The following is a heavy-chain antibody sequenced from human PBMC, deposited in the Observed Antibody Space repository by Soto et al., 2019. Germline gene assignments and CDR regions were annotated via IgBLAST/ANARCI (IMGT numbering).Heavy chain of an antibody. CDR2: INHSGST. Sequence: QVQLQQWGAGLLKPSETLSLTCAVYGGSFSGYYWSWIRQPPGKGLEWIGEINHSGSTNYNPSLKSRVTISVDTSKNQFSLKLSSVTAADTAVYYCARARAYYYGSGCNYYYYYMDVWGKGTTVTVSS. J-gene: IGHJ6*03. CDR1: GGSFSGYY. V-gene: IGHV4-34*01. D-gene: IGHD3-10*01. CDR3: ARARAYYYGSGCNYYYYYMDV.